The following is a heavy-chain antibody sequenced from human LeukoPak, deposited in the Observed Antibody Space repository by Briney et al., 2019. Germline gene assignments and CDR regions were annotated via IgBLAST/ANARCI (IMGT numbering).Heavy chain of an antibody. J-gene: IGHJ4*02. CDR3: ARDDDSGWYSFAY. V-gene: IGHV3-15*07. Sequence: GGSLRLSCGASGFTISNAWMSWVRQAPGKGLEWVGRIKSKTDGGTTDYAGPVKGRFTMSRDDSTNTLFLQMSSLKTEDTATYYCARDDDSGWYSFAYWGQGTLVTVSS. D-gene: IGHD6-19*01. CDR1: GFTISNAW. CDR2: IKSKTDGGTT.